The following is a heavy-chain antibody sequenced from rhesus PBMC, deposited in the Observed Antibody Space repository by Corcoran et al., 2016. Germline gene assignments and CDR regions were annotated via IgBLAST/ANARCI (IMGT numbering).Heavy chain of an antibody. V-gene: IGHV2-152*01. J-gene: IGHJ4*01. CDR3: ARNYDKIDY. D-gene: IGHD4-11*01. CDR2: IYWDDDK. Sequence: QVTLKESGPALVKPTQTLTLTCTFSGFSLTTSGMGVGWNRQPPGTALEWLALIYWDDDKRYSTSLKSRLTISKDTSKNQVVLTMTNMDPMDTATYYCARNYDKIDYWGQGVLVTVSS. CDR1: GFSLTTSGMG.